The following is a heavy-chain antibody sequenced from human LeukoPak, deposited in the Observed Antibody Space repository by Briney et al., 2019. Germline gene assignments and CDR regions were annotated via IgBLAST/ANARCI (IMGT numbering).Heavy chain of an antibody. Sequence: ASVKVSCKASGYTFTTYYMHWVRQAPGQGLEWMGIINPSGGSTRYAQKFQDRVTMTRDMFTSTVYMELSSLSSEDTALYYCAKDGDDCIDYWGPGTLVTVSS. D-gene: IGHD2-21*01. CDR2: INPSGGST. J-gene: IGHJ4*02. V-gene: IGHV1-46*01. CDR3: AKDGDDCIDY. CDR1: GYTFTTYY.